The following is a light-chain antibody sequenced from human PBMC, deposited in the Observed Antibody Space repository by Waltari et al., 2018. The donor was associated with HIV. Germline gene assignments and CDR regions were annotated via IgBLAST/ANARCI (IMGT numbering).Light chain of an antibody. CDR2: EVT. Sequence: QSALTQPPSASGSPGQSVTISCTGTSSDVGGYNYVSWYQQHPGNAPNLIIYEVTERPSGVPVRFSGSKSGNTASLTVSGLQAEDDADYYCSSYAGSNKLVFGGGTKLTVV. CDR3: SSYAGSNKLV. CDR1: SSDVGGYNY. J-gene: IGLJ2*01. V-gene: IGLV2-8*01.